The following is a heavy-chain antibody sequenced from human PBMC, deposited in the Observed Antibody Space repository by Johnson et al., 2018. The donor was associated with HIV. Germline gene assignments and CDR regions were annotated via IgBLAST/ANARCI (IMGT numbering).Heavy chain of an antibody. V-gene: IGHV3-30*02. CDR3: AKDQYGQWLAHAFDI. CDR2: IRYDGSNK. J-gene: IGHJ3*02. D-gene: IGHD6-19*01. Sequence: QVQLVESGGGLVQPGGSLRLSCAASGFTFSSYGMHWVRQAPGKGLEWVAFIRYDGSNKYYADSVKGRFTISRDNSKNTLYLQMNSLRAEDTAVYYCAKDQYGQWLAHAFDIWGQGTMVTVSS. CDR1: GFTFSSYG.